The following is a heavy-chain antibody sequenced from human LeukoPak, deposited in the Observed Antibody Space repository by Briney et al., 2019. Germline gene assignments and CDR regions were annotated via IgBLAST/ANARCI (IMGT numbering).Heavy chain of an antibody. CDR1: GFTFSSYW. CDR3: VRGGDNHGFDI. J-gene: IGHJ3*02. V-gene: IGHV3-74*01. CDR2: INSDGSST. D-gene: IGHD2-21*02. Sequence: PGGSLRLSCADSGFTFSSYWMHWVRHAPGKGLVWVSRINSDGSSTIYADSVKGRFTISRDNAKNTLYLQMNSLRAEDTAVYYCVRGGDNHGFDIWGQGTMVTVSS.